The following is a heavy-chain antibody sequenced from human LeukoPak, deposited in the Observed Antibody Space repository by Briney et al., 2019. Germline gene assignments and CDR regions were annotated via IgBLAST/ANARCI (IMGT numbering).Heavy chain of an antibody. V-gene: IGHV4-4*07. J-gene: IGHJ6*02. D-gene: IGHD3-3*01. CDR1: GGSISSYY. Sequence: PSETLSLTCTVSGGSISSYYWSWIRQPAGKGLEWIGRIYTSGSTNYNPSLKSRVTMSVDTSKNQFSLKLSSVTAADTAVYYCARESRATMFGVVIRDYYYGMDVWGQGTTVTVSS. CDR3: ARESRATMFGVVIRDYYYGMDV. CDR2: IYTSGST.